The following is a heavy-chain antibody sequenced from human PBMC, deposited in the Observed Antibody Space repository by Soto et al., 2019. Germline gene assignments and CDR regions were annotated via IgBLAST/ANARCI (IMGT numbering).Heavy chain of an antibody. CDR2: IYYSGST. J-gene: IGHJ5*02. D-gene: IGHD6-19*01. CDR3: ARVLRVAGTTNWFDP. V-gene: IGHV4-59*01. Sequence: SETLSLTCTVSGGSISSYYWSWIRQPPGKGLEWIGYIYYSGSTNYNPSLKSRVTISVDTSKNQFSLKLSSVTAADTAVYYCARVLRVAGTTNWFDPWGQGTLVTVSS. CDR1: GGSISSYY.